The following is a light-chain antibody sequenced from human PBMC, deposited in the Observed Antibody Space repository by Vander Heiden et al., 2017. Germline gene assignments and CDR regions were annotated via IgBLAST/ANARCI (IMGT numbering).Light chain of an antibody. CDR1: QSVSSN. Sequence: EIVMTQSPATLSVSPGERATLSCRVSQSVSSNLAWYQQKPGQAPRLLIYGASTRATGISARFSGSGSGTEFTLTISSLQSEDFAAYYCQQYNNWPPLTFGGGTKVEIK. J-gene: IGKJ4*01. CDR3: QQYNNWPPLT. V-gene: IGKV3-15*01. CDR2: GAS.